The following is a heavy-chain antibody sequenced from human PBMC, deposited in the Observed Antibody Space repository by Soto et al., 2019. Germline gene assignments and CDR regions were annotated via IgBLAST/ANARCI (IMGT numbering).Heavy chain of an antibody. J-gene: IGHJ6*02. CDR2: ISAYNGNT. V-gene: IGHV1-18*01. Sequence: QVQLVQSGAEVKKPGASVKVSCKASGYTFTSYGISWVRQAPGQGLEWMGWISAYNGNTNYAQKLQGRVTMTTDTTTSTAYMELRSLRSDDTAVYYCASHPTGTMRSGGMDVWGQGTTVTVSS. CDR3: ASHPTGTMRSGGMDV. D-gene: IGHD1-1*01. CDR1: GYTFTSYG.